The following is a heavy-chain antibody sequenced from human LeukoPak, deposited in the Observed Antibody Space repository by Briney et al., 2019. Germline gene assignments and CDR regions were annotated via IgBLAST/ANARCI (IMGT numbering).Heavy chain of an antibody. CDR1: GGTFSSYA. D-gene: IGHD5-18*01. Sequence: ASVKVSCKASGGTFSSYAISWVRQAPGQGLEWMGWMNPNSGNTGYAQKFQGRVTMTRNTSISTAYMELSSLRSEDTAVYYCARGYSFDYWGQGTLVTVSS. V-gene: IGHV1-8*02. J-gene: IGHJ4*02. CDR3: ARGYSFDY. CDR2: MNPNSGNT.